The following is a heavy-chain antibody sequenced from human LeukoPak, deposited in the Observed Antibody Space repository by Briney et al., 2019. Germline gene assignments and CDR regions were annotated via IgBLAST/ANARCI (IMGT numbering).Heavy chain of an antibody. Sequence: SETLSLTCAVYGGSFSGYYWSWIRQPPGKGLECIGENNHSGSTNYNPSLKSRVTISADTFKNHFSLKMTSVTAADTAVYYCATAPILRGEGGEHYKYGMDVWGQGTTVIVSS. CDR3: ATAPILRGEGGEHYKYGMDV. D-gene: IGHD2-2*02. J-gene: IGHJ6*02. V-gene: IGHV4-34*01. CDR2: NNHSGST. CDR1: GGSFSGYY.